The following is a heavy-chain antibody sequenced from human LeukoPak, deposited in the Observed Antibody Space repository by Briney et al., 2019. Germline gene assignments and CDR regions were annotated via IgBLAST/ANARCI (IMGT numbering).Heavy chain of an antibody. CDR1: GGSISSYY. CDR3: ARLSRSSWYYFDY. J-gene: IGHJ4*02. CDR2: IYYSGST. Sequence: SETLSLTCTVSGGSISSYYWSWIRQPPGKGLEWIGYIYYSGSTNYNPSLKSRVTILVDTSKNQISLKLSSVTAADTAVYYCARLSRSSWYYFDYWGQGILVTVSS. V-gene: IGHV4-59*01. D-gene: IGHD6-13*01.